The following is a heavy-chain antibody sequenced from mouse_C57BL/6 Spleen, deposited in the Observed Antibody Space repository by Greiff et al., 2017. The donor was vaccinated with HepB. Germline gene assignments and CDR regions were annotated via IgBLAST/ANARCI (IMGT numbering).Heavy chain of an antibody. V-gene: IGHV1-52*01. CDR1: GYTFTSYW. D-gene: IGHD1-1*01. CDR2: IDPSDSET. Sequence: VKLQQPGAELVRPGSSVKLSCKASGYTFTSYWMHWVKQRPIQGLEWIGNIDPSDSETHYNQKFKDKATLTVDKSSSTAYMQLSSLTSEDSAVYYCARSDYSLDVWGTGTTVTVSS. J-gene: IGHJ1*03. CDR3: ARSDYSLDV.